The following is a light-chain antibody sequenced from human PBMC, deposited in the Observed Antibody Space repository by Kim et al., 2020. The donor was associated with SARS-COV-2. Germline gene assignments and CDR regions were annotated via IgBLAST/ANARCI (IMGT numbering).Light chain of an antibody. CDR1: QGISSY. V-gene: IGKV1-8*01. CDR2: AAS. CDR3: QQYYSYPRT. Sequence: AIRMTQSPSSLSASTGDRVTITCRASQGISSYLAWYQQKPGKAPKLLIYAASTLQSGVPSRFSGSGSGTDFTLTISCLQSEDFATYYCQQYYSYPRTFCQGTKLEI. J-gene: IGKJ2*01.